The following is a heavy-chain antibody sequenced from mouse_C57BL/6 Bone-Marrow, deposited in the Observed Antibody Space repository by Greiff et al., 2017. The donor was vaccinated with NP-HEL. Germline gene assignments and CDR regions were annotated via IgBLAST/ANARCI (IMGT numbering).Heavy chain of an antibody. Sequence: QVQLQQSGAELVRPGASVTLSCKASGYTFTDYEMHWVKQTPVHGLEWIGAIDPETGGTAYNQKFKGKAILTADKSSSTAYMELRSLTSEDSAVYYCTRVDSVYDGYQGYWGQGTTLTVSS. D-gene: IGHD2-3*01. CDR1: GYTFTDYE. CDR2: IDPETGGT. CDR3: TRVDSVYDGYQGY. V-gene: IGHV1-15*01. J-gene: IGHJ2*01.